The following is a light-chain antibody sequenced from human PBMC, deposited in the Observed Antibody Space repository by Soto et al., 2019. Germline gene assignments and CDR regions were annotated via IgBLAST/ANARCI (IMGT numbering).Light chain of an antibody. CDR3: SSYTRSSPYV. V-gene: IGLV2-14*01. CDR2: EVS. J-gene: IGLJ1*01. Sequence: QSVLTQPASVSGSPGQSVTISCTGTSGDVGGYNYVSWYQQHPGKAPKLMIYEVSNRPSGVSNRFSGSKSGNTASLTISGLQAEDEADYYCSSYTRSSPYVFXTGTKLTVL. CDR1: SGDVGGYNY.